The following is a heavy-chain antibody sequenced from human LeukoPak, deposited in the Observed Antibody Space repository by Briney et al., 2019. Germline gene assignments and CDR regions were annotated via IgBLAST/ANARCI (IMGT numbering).Heavy chain of an antibody. CDR2: ISYDGSNK. J-gene: IGHJ4*02. CDR1: GFTFSSYG. Sequence: GGSLRLSCAASGFTFSSYGMHWVRQAPGKGLEWVAVISYDGSNKYYADSVKGRFTISRDNSKNTLYLQMNSLRAEDTAVYYCAKGGYCDSSGYFDYWGQGTLVTVSS. D-gene: IGHD3-22*01. CDR3: AKGGYCDSSGYFDY. V-gene: IGHV3-30*18.